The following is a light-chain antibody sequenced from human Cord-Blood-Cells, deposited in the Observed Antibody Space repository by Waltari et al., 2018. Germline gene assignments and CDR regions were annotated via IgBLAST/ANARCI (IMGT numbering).Light chain of an antibody. CDR1: RGINVGTYR. Sequence: QAVLTQPASLSASPGASASLTCTLRRGINVGTYRIYWYQQKPGSPPQYLLRYKSDSDKQQGSGVPSRFSGSKDASANAGILLISGLKSEDEADYYCMIWHSSAWVFGGGTKLTVL. V-gene: IGLV5-45*01. CDR3: MIWHSSAWV. J-gene: IGLJ3*02. CDR2: YKSDSDK.